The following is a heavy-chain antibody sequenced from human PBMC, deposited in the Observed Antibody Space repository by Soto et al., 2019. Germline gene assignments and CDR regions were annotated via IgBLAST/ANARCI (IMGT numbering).Heavy chain of an antibody. Sequence: ESGGGLVKPGGSLRLSCAASGFTFTRYSMNWVRQAPGKGLEWVSSISSTTNYIYHADSMKGRFTVSRDNAKNSVYLDMNSLGAEDTAVYYCARESEDLTSNFDYWGQGTLVTVSS. CDR3: ARESEDLTSNFDY. CDR1: GFTFTRYS. V-gene: IGHV3-21*01. J-gene: IGHJ4*02. CDR2: ISSTTNYI.